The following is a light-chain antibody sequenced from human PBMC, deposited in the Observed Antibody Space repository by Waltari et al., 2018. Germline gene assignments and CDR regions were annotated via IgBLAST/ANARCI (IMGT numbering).Light chain of an antibody. CDR2: DVS. Sequence: QSALTQPRSVSGSPGQSVTISCTGTSSDVGCYNYVSWYQQHPGKAPKLMIYDVSKRPSGVPDRFSGSKSGSTAALTISGLQAEDEADYYCCSYAGSLNWVFGGGTKLTVL. J-gene: IGLJ3*02. V-gene: IGLV2-11*01. CDR3: CSYAGSLNWV. CDR1: SSDVGCYNY.